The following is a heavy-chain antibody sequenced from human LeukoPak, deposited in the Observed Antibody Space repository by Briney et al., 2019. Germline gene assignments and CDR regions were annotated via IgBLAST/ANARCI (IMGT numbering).Heavy chain of an antibody. J-gene: IGHJ4*02. CDR1: GGTFSSYA. V-gene: IGHV1-69*13. Sequence: EASVKVSCKASGGTFSSYAISWVRQAPGQGLEWMGGIIPIFGTANYAQKFQGRVTITADESTSTAYMELSSLRSEDTAVYYCARSNYYDSSGYYYVDYWGQGTLVTVSS. D-gene: IGHD3-22*01. CDR3: ARSNYYDSSGYYYVDY. CDR2: IIPIFGTA.